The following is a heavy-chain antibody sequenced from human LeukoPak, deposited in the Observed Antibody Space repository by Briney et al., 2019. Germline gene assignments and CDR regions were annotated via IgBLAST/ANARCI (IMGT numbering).Heavy chain of an antibody. D-gene: IGHD2-15*01. J-gene: IGHJ4*02. CDR3: ARVVASTSIDS. V-gene: IGHV4-34*01. Sequence: SETLSLTCAVYGGSFSGYYWSWIRQPPGKGLEWIGEINHSGSTNYNPSLKSRVTVSVDTSRNQVSLKVTSVTAADTALYYCARVVASTSIDSWGQGILVTVSS. CDR1: GGSFSGYY. CDR2: INHSGST.